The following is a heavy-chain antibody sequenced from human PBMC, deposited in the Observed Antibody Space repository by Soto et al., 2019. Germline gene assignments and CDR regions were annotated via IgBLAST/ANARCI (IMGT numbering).Heavy chain of an antibody. CDR2: INTDGSSI. V-gene: IGHV3-74*01. CDR1: GFTFSSYW. D-gene: IGHD6-19*01. CDR3: VREAFYSSGWFGY. Sequence: EVQLVESGGGLVQPGGSLRLSCAASGFTFSSYWMHWVRQAPGKGLVWVSRINTDGSSITYADSVKGRFTISRDNAKNALYLQMNSLRAEDTAVYYCVREAFYSSGWFGYWGQGTLVTVSS. J-gene: IGHJ5*01.